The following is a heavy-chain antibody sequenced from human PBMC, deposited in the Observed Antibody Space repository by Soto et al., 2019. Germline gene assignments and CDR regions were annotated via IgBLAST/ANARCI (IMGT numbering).Heavy chain of an antibody. D-gene: IGHD5-12*01. V-gene: IGHV3-7*01. CDR1: GFTFSSYW. CDR2: IKQDGSEK. CDR3: AKDSEMATIGDAFDI. Sequence: GGSLRLSCAASGFTFSSYWMSWVRQAPGKGLEWVANIKQDGSEKYYVDSVKGRFTISRDNAKNSLYLQMDSLRTEDTAVYYCAKDSEMATIGDAFDIWGQGTMVTVSS. J-gene: IGHJ3*02.